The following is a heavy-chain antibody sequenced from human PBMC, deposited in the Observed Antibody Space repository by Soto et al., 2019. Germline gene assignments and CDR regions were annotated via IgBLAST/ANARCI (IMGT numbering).Heavy chain of an antibody. CDR3: AMVDVYVTPSPQDV. V-gene: IGHV1-18*01. CDR1: GYTFTNFG. D-gene: IGHD3-16*01. Sequence: QVQLVQSGAEVKKPGASVKVSCKASGYTFTNFGISWVRQAPGQGLEWMGWINTYNGNTNYAQNLQGRVTLTTDTSTSTAYMELTSLRSNDTAIYYCAMVDVYVTPSPQDVWGQGTTVIVSS. J-gene: IGHJ6*02. CDR2: INTYNGNT.